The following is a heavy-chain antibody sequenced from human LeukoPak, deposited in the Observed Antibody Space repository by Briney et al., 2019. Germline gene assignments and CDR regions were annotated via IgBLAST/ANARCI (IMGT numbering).Heavy chain of an antibody. CDR3: ARGGDRYSSSWYYLFNY. V-gene: IGHV4-34*01. J-gene: IGHJ4*02. Sequence: SETLSLTCAVYGGSFSGYYWSWIRQPPGKGLEWIGEINHSGSTNYNPSLKSRVTISVDTSKNQFSLKLSSVTAADTAVYYCARGGDRYSSSWYYLFNYWGQGTLVTVSS. CDR2: INHSGST. D-gene: IGHD6-13*01. CDR1: GGSFSGYY.